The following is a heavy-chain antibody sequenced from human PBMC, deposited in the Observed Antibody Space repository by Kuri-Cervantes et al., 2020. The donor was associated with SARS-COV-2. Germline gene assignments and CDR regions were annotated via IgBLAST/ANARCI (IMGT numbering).Heavy chain of an antibody. CDR2: ISSSSSTI. CDR3: AKDSLGLRYFDWLLKEDAFDI. J-gene: IGHJ3*02. V-gene: IGHV3-48*01. Sequence: GGSLRLSCAASGFTFSSYSMSWVRQAPGRGLEWVSYISSSSSTIYYADSVKGRFTISRDNAKNSLYLQMNSLRAEDTAVYYCAKDSLGLRYFDWLLKEDAFDIWGQGTMVTVSS. CDR1: GFTFSSYS. D-gene: IGHD3-9*01.